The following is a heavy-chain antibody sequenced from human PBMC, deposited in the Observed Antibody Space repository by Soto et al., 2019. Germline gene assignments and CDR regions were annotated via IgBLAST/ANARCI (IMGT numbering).Heavy chain of an antibody. J-gene: IGHJ4*01. CDR2: IYSSGST. V-gene: IGHV4-59*01. Sequence: PSETLSLTCTVSGGSISSYYWSWIRQPPGKGLEWIGYIYSSGSTNYNPSLKSRVTISVDTSKNQFSLKLSSVTAADTAVYYCAREGSSSMHPFDHWGQGTLVTVYS. CDR3: AREGSSSMHPFDH. D-gene: IGHD6-6*01. CDR1: GGSISSYY.